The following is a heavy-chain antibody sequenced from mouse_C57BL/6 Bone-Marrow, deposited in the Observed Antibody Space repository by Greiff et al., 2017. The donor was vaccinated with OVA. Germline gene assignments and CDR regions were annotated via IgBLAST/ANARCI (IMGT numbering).Heavy chain of an antibody. CDR3: AKRSGTAARGYAMDY. CDR2: INPNNGGT. Sequence: VQLQQSGPELVKPGASVKIPCKASGYTFTDYNMDWVKQSHGKSLEWIGDINPNNGGTIYHQKFKGKATLTVDKSSSTAYMELRSLTSEDTAVYYCAKRSGTAARGYAMDYWGQGTSVTVSS. J-gene: IGHJ4*01. CDR1: GYTFTDYN. V-gene: IGHV1-18*01. D-gene: IGHD3-1*01.